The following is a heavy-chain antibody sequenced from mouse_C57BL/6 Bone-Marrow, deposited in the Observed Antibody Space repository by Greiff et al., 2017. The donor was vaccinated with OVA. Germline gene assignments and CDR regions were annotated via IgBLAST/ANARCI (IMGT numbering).Heavy chain of an antibody. V-gene: IGHV1-75*01. Sequence: VQLKESGPELVKPGASVKISCKASGYTFTDYYINWVKQRPGQGLEWIGWIFPGSGSTYYNEKFKGKATLTVDKSSSTAYMLLSSLTAEDSAVYFCVGLRRIDYWGQGTTLTVSS. D-gene: IGHD2-4*01. CDR1: GYTFTDYY. J-gene: IGHJ2*01. CDR2: IFPGSGST. CDR3: VGLRRIDY.